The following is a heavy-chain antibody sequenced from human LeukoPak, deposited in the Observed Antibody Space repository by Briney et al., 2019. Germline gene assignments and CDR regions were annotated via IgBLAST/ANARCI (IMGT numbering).Heavy chain of an antibody. D-gene: IGHD2-2*01. J-gene: IGHJ6*02. CDR2: ISYDGSNK. CDR1: GFTFSSYA. Sequence: GGSLRLSCEASGFTFSSYAMHWVRQAPGKGLEWVAVISYDGSNKYYADSVKGRFTISRDNSKNTLYLQMNSVRAEDTAVYYCARVRGDIVVVPAGLYGMDVWGQGTTVTVSS. V-gene: IGHV3-30-3*01. CDR3: ARVRGDIVVVPAGLYGMDV.